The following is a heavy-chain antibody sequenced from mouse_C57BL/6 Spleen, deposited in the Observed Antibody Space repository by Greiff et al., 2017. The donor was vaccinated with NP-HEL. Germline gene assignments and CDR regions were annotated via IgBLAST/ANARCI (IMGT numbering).Heavy chain of an antibody. CDR2: ISDGGSYT. J-gene: IGHJ1*03. CDR3: ARDRTTVVDWYFDV. V-gene: IGHV5-4*01. D-gene: IGHD1-1*01. Sequence: DVKLVESGGGLVKPGGSLKLSCAASGFTFSSYAMSWVRQTPEKRLEWVATISDGGSYTYYPDNVKGRFTISRDNAKNNLYLQMSHLKSEDTAMYYCARDRTTVVDWYFDVWGTGTTVTVSS. CDR1: GFTFSSYA.